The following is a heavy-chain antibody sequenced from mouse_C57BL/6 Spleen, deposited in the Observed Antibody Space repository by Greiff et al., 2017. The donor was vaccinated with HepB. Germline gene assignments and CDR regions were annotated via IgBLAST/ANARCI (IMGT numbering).Heavy chain of an antibody. D-gene: IGHD1-1*01. CDR3: ARSNYGSVDY. CDR1: GYTFTSYW. J-gene: IGHJ2*01. Sequence: QVQLKQPGAELVMPGASVKLSCKASGYTFTSYWMHWVKQRPGQGLEWIGEIDPSDSYTNYNQKFKGKSTLTVDKSSSTAYMQLSSLTSEDSAVYYCARSNYGSVDYWGQGTTLTVSS. V-gene: IGHV1-69*01. CDR2: IDPSDSYT.